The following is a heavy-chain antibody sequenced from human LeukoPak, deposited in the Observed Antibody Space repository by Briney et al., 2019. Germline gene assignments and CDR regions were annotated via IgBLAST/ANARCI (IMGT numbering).Heavy chain of an antibody. CDR3: ASPTYGEADAFGI. D-gene: IGHD4-17*01. CDR1: GFTFSSYW. CDR2: INSDGSST. Sequence: GSLRLSCAASGFTFSSYWMHWVRQAPGKGLVWVSRINSDGSSTSYADSVKGRFTISRDNAKNTLYLQMNSLRAEDTAVYYCASPTYGEADAFGIWGQGTMVTVSS. V-gene: IGHV3-74*01. J-gene: IGHJ3*02.